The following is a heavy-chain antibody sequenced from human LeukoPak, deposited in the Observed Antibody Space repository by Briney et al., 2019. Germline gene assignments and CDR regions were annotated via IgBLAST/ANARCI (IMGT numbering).Heavy chain of an antibody. V-gene: IGHV1-2*02. Sequence: GASVKVSCRASGYTFTGYYMHWVRQAPGQGLEWMGWINPNTGDRKVAQKYQDRVTMTRDTSINTAYMELSSLRSDDTAVYYCARDYYGGKWCDLWGQGTLVTVSS. CDR2: INPNTGDR. J-gene: IGHJ5*02. CDR3: ARDYYGGKWCDL. CDR1: GYTFTGYY. D-gene: IGHD4-23*01.